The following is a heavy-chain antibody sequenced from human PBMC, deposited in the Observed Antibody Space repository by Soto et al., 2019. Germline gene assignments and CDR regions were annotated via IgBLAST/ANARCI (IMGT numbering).Heavy chain of an antibody. CDR2: ISSTSYTI. Sequence: EVQLVESGGGLAHPGESLRLSCAASGFTFSSASMIWVRQAPGKGLEYISFISSTSYTIHYADSVKGRFTVSRDNDNKTLYLQMTSLRADDTAVYYCARDLRDYGAHEGNSWGQGTRVTVS. CDR3: ARDLRDYGAHEGNS. CDR1: GFTFSSAS. V-gene: IGHV3-48*01. J-gene: IGHJ4*02. D-gene: IGHD4-17*01.